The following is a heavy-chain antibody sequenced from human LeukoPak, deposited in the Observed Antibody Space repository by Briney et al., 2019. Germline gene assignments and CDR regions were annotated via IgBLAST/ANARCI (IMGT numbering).Heavy chain of an antibody. V-gene: IGHV3-30-3*01. CDR3: ARGRGGDYGGNSGHFDY. CDR1: GFTFSSYA. D-gene: IGHD4-23*01. J-gene: IGHJ4*02. Sequence: GGSLRLSCAASGFTFSSYAMHWVRQAPGKGLEWVAVISYDGSNKYYADSVKGQFTISRDNSKNTLYLQMNSLRAEDTAVYYCARGRGGDYGGNSGHFDYWGQGTLVTVSP. CDR2: ISYDGSNK.